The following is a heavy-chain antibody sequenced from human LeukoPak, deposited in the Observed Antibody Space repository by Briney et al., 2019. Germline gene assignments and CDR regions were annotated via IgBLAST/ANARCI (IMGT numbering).Heavy chain of an antibody. CDR1: GGSFSGYY. D-gene: IGHD1-26*01. CDR3: ARGQGFYSGSYPFDH. Sequence: PSETLSLTCAVYGGSFSGYYWSWIRQPPGKGLEWIGEINHSGSTNYNPSLKSRVTISVDTSKNQFSLKLSSVTAADTAVYYCARGQGFYSGSYPFDHWGQGTLVTVSS. J-gene: IGHJ4*02. V-gene: IGHV4-34*01. CDR2: INHSGST.